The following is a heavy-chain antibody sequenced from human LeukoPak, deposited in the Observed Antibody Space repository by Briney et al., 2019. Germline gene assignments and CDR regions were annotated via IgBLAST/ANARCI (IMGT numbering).Heavy chain of an antibody. V-gene: IGHV3-23*01. CDR1: GFTFSSYA. Sequence: GGSLRLSCAASGFTFSSYAMSWVRQAPGKGLEWVSAISGSGGSTYYADSVKGRFTISRDNAKNSLYLQMNSLRAEDTAVYYCAREDYYYYYGMDVWGQGTTVTVSS. J-gene: IGHJ6*02. CDR3: AREDYYYYYGMDV. CDR2: ISGSGGST.